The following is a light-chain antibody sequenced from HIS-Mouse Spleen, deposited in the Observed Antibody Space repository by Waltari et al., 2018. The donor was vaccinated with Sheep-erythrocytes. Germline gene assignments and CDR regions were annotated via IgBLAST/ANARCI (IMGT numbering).Light chain of an antibody. Sequence: DIQLTQSPSFLSASVGDRVTITCRASQGISSYLAWYQQKPGKAPKLLIYAASTLQSGVPSRFSGSGSVTEFTLTISSLQPEDFATYYCQQANSFPITFGQGTRLEIK. CDR2: AAS. J-gene: IGKJ5*01. CDR1: QGISSY. CDR3: QQANSFPIT. V-gene: IGKV1-9*01.